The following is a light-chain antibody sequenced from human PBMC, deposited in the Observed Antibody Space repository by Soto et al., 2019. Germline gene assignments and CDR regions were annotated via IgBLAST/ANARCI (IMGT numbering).Light chain of an antibody. J-gene: IGKJ1*01. CDR1: QSVSASY. V-gene: IGKV3-20*01. CDR2: GAS. Sequence: EIVLTQSPDTLSLSQGERATLSCRASQSVSASYLAWYQQKPGQAPRLLIYGASSRATGIPERFSGGGSGTDFSLTINRLEPEDFVVYCCQQYGISPRTFGQGTKVDIK. CDR3: QQYGISPRT.